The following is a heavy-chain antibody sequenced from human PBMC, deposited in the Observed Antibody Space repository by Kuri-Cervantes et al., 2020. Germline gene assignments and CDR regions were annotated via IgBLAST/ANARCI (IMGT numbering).Heavy chain of an antibody. V-gene: IGHV4-39*07. CDR1: GGSISSSSYY. Sequence: SETLSLTCTVSGGSISSSSYYWGWIRQPPGKGLEWIGSIYYSGSTYYNPSLKSRDTISVDTSKNQFSLKLSSVTAADTAVHYCARGEVGATEWFDPWGQGTLVTVSS. CDR3: ARGEVGATEWFDP. CDR2: IYYSGST. D-gene: IGHD1-26*01. J-gene: IGHJ5*02.